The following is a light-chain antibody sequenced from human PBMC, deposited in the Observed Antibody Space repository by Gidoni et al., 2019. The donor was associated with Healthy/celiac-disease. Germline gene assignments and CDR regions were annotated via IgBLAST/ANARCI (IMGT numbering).Light chain of an antibody. CDR3: QQYNNWPLT. Sequence: PATLSVSPGERATLSCRASQSVSSNLAWYQQKPGQAPRLLIYGASTRATGIPARFSGSGSGTEFTLTISSLQSEDFAVYYCQQYNNWPLTFGGGTKVEIK. CDR2: GAS. CDR1: QSVSSN. V-gene: IGKV3-15*01. J-gene: IGKJ4*01.